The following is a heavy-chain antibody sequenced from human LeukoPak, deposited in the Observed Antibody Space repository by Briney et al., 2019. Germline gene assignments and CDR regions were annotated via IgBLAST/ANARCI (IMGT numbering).Heavy chain of an antibody. CDR1: GGTFSSYA. D-gene: IGHD4-17*01. V-gene: IGHV1-69*05. J-gene: IGHJ6*03. Sequence: SVKVSCKASGGTFSSYAISWVRQAPGQGLEWMGGIIPIFGTANYAQKFQGRVTITTDESTSTAYMELSSLRSEDTAVYYCARAGTSFDGDYPPRGLYYYYMDVWGEGTTVTVSS. CDR2: IIPIFGTA. CDR3: ARAGTSFDGDYPPRGLYYYYMDV.